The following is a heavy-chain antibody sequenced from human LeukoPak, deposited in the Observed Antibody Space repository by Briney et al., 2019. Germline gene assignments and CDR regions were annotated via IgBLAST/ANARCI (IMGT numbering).Heavy chain of an antibody. V-gene: IGHV3-7*01. Sequence: PGGSLRLSCAASGFTFSSYWMSWVRQAPGKGLEWVANIKQDGSEKYYVDSVKGRFSISRDNAKNSLYLQMNSLRAEDTAVYYCARGGWHWNVPYYMDVWGKGTTVTVSS. D-gene: IGHD1-1*01. J-gene: IGHJ6*03. CDR3: ARGGWHWNVPYYMDV. CDR2: IKQDGSEK. CDR1: GFTFSSYW.